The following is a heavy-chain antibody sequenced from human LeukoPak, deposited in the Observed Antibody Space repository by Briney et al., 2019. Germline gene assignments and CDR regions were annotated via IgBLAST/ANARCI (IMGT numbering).Heavy chain of an antibody. CDR2: INWYGGST. V-gene: IGHV3-20*01. D-gene: IGHD5-18*01. J-gene: IGHJ4*02. CDR3: ARRRDSYGHHFDF. CDR1: GFTFDDYG. Sequence: PGGSLRLSCAASGFTFDDYGMSWVRQAPGRGLEWVFGINWYGGSTGYADPLKGRFTIDRDNDKNELYLQMNSLRDEDTDVYDCARRRDSYGHHFDFWGQGTLVSVSS.